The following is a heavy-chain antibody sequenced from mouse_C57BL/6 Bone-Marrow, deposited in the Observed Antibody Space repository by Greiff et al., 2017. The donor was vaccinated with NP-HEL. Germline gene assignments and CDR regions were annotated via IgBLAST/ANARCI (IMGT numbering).Heavy chain of an antibody. J-gene: IGHJ2*01. D-gene: IGHD1-1*01. CDR3: ARRYGSFNY. CDR2: ISGGGGNT. CDR1: GFTFSSYT. V-gene: IGHV5-9*01. Sequence: DVQLVESGGGLVKPGGSLKLSCAASGFTFSSYTMSWVRQTPEKRLEWVATISGGGGNTYYPDSVKGRFTISRDNAKNTLYLQMSSLRSEDTALYYCARRYGSFNYWGQGTTLTVSS.